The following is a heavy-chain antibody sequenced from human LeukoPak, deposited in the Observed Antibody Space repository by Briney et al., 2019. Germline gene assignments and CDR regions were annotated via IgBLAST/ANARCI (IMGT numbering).Heavy chain of an antibody. CDR3: ARGHSSSWYRRVFDY. CDR2: IYDSGST. D-gene: IGHD6-13*01. J-gene: IGHJ4*02. Sequence: PSETLSLTCAAYGGSFSGYYWGWIRQPPGKGLEWIGYIYDSGSTNYNPSLKSRVTISVDTSKNQFSLKLSSVTAADTAVYYCARGHSSSWYRRVFDYWGQGTLVTVSS. CDR1: GGSFSGYY. V-gene: IGHV4-34*01.